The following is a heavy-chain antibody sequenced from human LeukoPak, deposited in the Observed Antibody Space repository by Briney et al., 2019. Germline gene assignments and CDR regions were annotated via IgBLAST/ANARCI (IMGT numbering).Heavy chain of an antibody. CDR3: ARVSLGESKYGSGIFLT. V-gene: IGHV3-20*04. Sequence: PGGSLRLSCATSGFSFDDYGMSGVRQAPGKGREWVSGINRNGDTASYADSVKGRFTISRDNAKNSLYLQMKSLRAEDTALYYCARVSLGESKYGSGIFLTWGQGTLVTVSS. CDR1: GFSFDDYG. J-gene: IGHJ5*02. D-gene: IGHD3-10*01. CDR2: INRNGDTA.